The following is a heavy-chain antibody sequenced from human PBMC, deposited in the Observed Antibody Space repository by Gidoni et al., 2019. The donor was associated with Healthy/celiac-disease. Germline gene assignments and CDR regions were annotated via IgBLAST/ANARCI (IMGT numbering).Heavy chain of an antibody. J-gene: IGHJ6*03. D-gene: IGHD3-10*01. CDR1: GLTVSRYR. Sequence: EVQLVESGGGLVKPGGSLRLWCAASGLTVSRYRMNWVRQAPGKGREWVSSISSSSSYIYDADSVKGRFTISRDNAKNSLYLQMNSLRAEDTAVYYCARDSHSYGSGSYFRYYYYYMDVWGKGTTVTVSS. CDR3: ARDSHSYGSGSYFRYYYYYMDV. CDR2: ISSSSSYI. V-gene: IGHV3-21*01.